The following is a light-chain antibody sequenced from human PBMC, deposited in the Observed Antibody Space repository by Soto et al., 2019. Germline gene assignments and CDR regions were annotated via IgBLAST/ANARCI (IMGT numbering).Light chain of an antibody. V-gene: IGKV3-11*01. CDR1: QSVSSY. CDR2: DAS. Sequence: EIVLTQSPATLSLSPGERATLSCRASQSVSSYLAWYQQKPGQAPRLLIYDASNRATGIPVGFSGSGSGTDFTLTISRLEPEDFAVYFCQVYGSSSKTFGQGTKVDI. J-gene: IGKJ1*01. CDR3: QVYGSSSKT.